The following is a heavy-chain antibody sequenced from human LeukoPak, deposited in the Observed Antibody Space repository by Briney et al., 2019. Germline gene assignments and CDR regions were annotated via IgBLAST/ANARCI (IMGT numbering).Heavy chain of an antibody. Sequence: PESLSLTCIVPGGFIRNYYWNWIWLRPGRRLGWIDYIDTSGSTNYNPSLKSRVSMSVDTSKNQFSLRLNSVTAADAAIYDCVASPNQYYYDRWGPGTLVTVSS. CDR1: GGFIRNYY. D-gene: IGHD2-2*01. CDR3: VASPNQYYYDR. V-gene: IGHV4-4*08. CDR2: IDTSGST. J-gene: IGHJ4*02.